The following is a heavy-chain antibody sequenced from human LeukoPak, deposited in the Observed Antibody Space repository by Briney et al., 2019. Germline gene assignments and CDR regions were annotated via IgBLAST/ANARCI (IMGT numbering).Heavy chain of an antibody. CDR1: GGSISSYY. CDR2: IYYSGST. J-gene: IGHJ5*02. CDR3: ARVVDYYDSSGYHNGDWFDP. Sequence: SETLSPTCTVSGGSISSYYWSWIRQPPGKGLEWIGYIYYSGSTNYNPSLKSRVTISVDTSKNQFSLKLSSVTAADTAVYYCARVVDYYDSSGYHNGDWFDPWGRGTLVTVSS. D-gene: IGHD3-22*01. V-gene: IGHV4-59*01.